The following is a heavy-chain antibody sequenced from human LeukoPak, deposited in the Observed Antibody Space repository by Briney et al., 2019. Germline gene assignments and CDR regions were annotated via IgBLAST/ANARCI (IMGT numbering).Heavy chain of an antibody. CDR2: IRGSGVNT. V-gene: IGHV3-23*01. CDR1: GFSFSAYA. D-gene: IGHD4-17*01. J-gene: IGHJ3*02. CDR3: ARDLNGDYIGAFDM. Sequence: GGSLRLSCTASGFSFSAYAMMWVRQAPGKGPEWVSAIRGSGVNTYYADSVKGRFTISRDNSKYTLFLQMNSLRAEDTAVYYCARDLNGDYIGAFDMWGPGTMVTVSS.